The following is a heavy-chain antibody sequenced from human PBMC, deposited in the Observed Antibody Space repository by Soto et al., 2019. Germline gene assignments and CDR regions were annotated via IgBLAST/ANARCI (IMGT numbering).Heavy chain of an antibody. CDR3: ARARLEYSNPWAY. V-gene: IGHV3-74*01. CDR1: GFTFNNFW. D-gene: IGHD4-4*01. CDR2: ISADGSDT. J-gene: IGHJ4*02. Sequence: EVQLVASGGGLVQPGGSLRLSCAASGFTFNNFWMHWVRQAPGEGLVWVSRISADGSDTAYADSVKGRFTISRDNAKNTLYLQMNCLRAEDTPAYYCARARLEYSNPWAYWGQGTLVTVSS.